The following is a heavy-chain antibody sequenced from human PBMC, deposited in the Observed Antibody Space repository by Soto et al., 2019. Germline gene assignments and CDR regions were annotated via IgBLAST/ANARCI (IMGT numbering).Heavy chain of an antibody. J-gene: IGHJ4*02. Sequence: QVQLVESGGGVVQPGRSLRLSCAASGFTFSSYGMHWVRQAPGKGLEWVAVISYDGSNKYYADSVKGRFTISSDNSKNTLYLQMNSLRAEDTAVYYCSKPGIAVAGNDYWGQGTLVTVSS. D-gene: IGHD6-19*01. CDR3: SKPGIAVAGNDY. CDR2: ISYDGSNK. CDR1: GFTFSSYG. V-gene: IGHV3-30*18.